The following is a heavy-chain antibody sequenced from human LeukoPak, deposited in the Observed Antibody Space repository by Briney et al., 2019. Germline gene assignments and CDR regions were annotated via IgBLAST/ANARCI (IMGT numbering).Heavy chain of an antibody. J-gene: IGHJ4*02. Sequence: GGSLRLSCAASGFTFSDYYMGWVRQVPGKGLEWVGRTRNKANSYTTEYAASVKGRFTISRDDSKNSLYLQMNSLKTEDTAVYYCARYCGGDNYALGYWGQGTLVTVSS. CDR1: GFTFSDYY. V-gene: IGHV3-72*01. CDR3: ARYCGGDNYALGY. D-gene: IGHD2-21*02. CDR2: TRNKANSYTT.